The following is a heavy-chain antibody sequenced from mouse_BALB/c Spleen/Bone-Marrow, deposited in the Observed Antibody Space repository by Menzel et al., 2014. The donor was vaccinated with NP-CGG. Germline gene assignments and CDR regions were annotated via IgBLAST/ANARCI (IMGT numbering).Heavy chain of an antibody. Sequence: EVKLQESGGGLVKPGGSLKLSSAASGFTFSSYAMSWVRQSPEKRLEWVAEISSGGSYTYYPDTVTGRFTISRDNAKNTLYLEMSSLRSEDTAMYYCARDYYGSSYAMDYWGQGTSVTVSS. V-gene: IGHV5-9-4*01. CDR1: GFTFSSYA. CDR2: ISSGGSYT. CDR3: ARDYYGSSYAMDY. J-gene: IGHJ4*01. D-gene: IGHD1-1*01.